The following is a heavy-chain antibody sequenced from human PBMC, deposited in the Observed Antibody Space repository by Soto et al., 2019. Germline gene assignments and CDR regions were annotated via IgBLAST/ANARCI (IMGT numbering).Heavy chain of an antibody. V-gene: IGHV3-30*18. CDR3: AKEVSEYYYYYGMDV. Sequence: GGSLRLSCAASGFTFSTYVMHWVRQTPGKGLEWVAVISYDGINTYYADSVKGRFTISRDNSKNTLFLQMNSLRAEDTAVYYCAKEVSEYYYYYGMDVWGQGTTVTVSS. D-gene: IGHD2-8*01. J-gene: IGHJ6*02. CDR1: GFTFSTYV. CDR2: ISYDGINT.